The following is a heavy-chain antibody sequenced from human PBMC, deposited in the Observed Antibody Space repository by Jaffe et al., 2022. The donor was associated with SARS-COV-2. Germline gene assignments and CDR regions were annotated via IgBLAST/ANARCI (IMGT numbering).Heavy chain of an antibody. CDR2: INHSGST. V-gene: IGHV4-34*01. Sequence: QVQLQQWGAGLLKPSETLSLTCAVYGGSFSGYYWSWIRQPPGKGLEWIGEINHSGSTNYNPSLKSRVTISVDTSKNQFSLKLSSVTAADTAVYYCARDDSHYYYYYMDVWGKGTTVTVSS. J-gene: IGHJ6*03. CDR3: ARDDSHYYYYYMDV. CDR1: GGSFSGYY. D-gene: IGHD1-1*01.